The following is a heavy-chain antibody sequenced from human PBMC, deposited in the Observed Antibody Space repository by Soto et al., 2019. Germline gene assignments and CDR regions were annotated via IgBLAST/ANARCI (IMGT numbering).Heavy chain of an antibody. D-gene: IGHD4-17*01. V-gene: IGHV4-34*01. J-gene: IGHJ5*02. CDR3: ARRGLYGDYGGRWFDP. Sequence: SETLSLTCAVYGGSFSGYYWSWIRQPPGKGLEWIGEINHSGSTNYNPSLKSRVTISVDTSKNQFSLKLSSVTAADTAVYYCARRGLYGDYGGRWFDPWGQGTLVTVSS. CDR2: INHSGST. CDR1: GGSFSGYY.